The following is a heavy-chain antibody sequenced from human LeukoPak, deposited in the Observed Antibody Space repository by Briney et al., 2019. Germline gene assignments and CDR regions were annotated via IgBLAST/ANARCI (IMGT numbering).Heavy chain of an antibody. V-gene: IGHV4-4*09. D-gene: IGHD5-18*01. Sequence: SETLSLTCAVYGGSFSGYYWSWIRQPPGKGLEWIGNICTSGSTSYNPSLKSRVTLSVDTPKNQFSLKLSSVTAADTAVYYCASRGSTYGPINYWGQGTLVTVSS. CDR1: GGSFSGYY. J-gene: IGHJ4*02. CDR2: ICTSGST. CDR3: ASRGSTYGPINY.